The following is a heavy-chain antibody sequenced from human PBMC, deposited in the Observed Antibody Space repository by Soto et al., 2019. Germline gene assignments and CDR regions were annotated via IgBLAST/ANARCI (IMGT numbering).Heavy chain of an antibody. CDR2: ISTYNGNT. CDR1: GYSFTTSG. D-gene: IGHD4-17*01. Sequence: QAQLVQSGAEVKEPGASVKVSCKASGYSFTTSGITWVRQAPGQGLEWMGWISTYNGNTNYAQKPQDRVTLTTDTSTSTASMELRSLRSDDTAVYYCARRLYGDYDYWGQGTLVTVSS. V-gene: IGHV1-18*01. J-gene: IGHJ4*02. CDR3: ARRLYGDYDY.